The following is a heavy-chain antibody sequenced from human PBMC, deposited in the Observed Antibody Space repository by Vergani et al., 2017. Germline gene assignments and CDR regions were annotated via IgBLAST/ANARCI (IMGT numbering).Heavy chain of an antibody. CDR3: ARGGGQTALEL. D-gene: IGHD5-18*01. J-gene: IGHJ4*02. Sequence: QVQLVQSGAEVKKPGASVKVSCKASGYTFTKFGITWVRQAPGQGLQWMGWISAFNANTNFAQKLQGRVFMTTDTSTRTAYMELRSLRSEDTAVYYCARGGGQTALELWVQGALVTVSS. CDR2: ISAFNANT. V-gene: IGHV1-18*01. CDR1: GYTFTKFG.